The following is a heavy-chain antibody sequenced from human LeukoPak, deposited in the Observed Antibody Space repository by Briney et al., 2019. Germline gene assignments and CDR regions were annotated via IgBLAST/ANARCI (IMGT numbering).Heavy chain of an antibody. D-gene: IGHD3-16*02. CDR3: ARGHDYVWGSYLSPNHYYLDY. CDR1: GGTFSSYA. CDR2: IIPILGIA. J-gene: IGHJ4*02. V-gene: IGHV1-69*04. Sequence: SVKVSCKASGGTFSSYAISWVRQAPGQGLEWMGRIIPILGIANYAQKFQGRVTITADTSTSTAYMELSSLRSEDTAVYYCARGHDYVWGSYLSPNHYYLDYWGQGTMVTVSS.